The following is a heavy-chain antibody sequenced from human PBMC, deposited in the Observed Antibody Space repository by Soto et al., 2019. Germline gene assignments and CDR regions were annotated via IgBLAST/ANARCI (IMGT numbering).Heavy chain of an antibody. J-gene: IGHJ5*02. V-gene: IGHV4-34*01. CDR2: INHSGST. CDR3: LRAGIAAAGTRYWFDP. CDR1: GGSFSGYY. Sequence: SETLSLTCAAYGGSFSGYYWSWIRQPPGKGLEWIGEINHSGSTNYNPSLKSRVTISVDTSKNQFSLKLSSVTAAAPAVYYCLRAGIAAAGTRYWFDPWLQGTLATVCS. D-gene: IGHD6-13*01.